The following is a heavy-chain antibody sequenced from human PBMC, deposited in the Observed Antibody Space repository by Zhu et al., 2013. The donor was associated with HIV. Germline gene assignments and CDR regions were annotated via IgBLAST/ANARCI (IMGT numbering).Heavy chain of an antibody. J-gene: IGHJ5*02. CDR1: GYTFTDYY. V-gene: IGHV1-18*04. D-gene: IGHD3-22*01. Sequence: QVQLVQSGADVKKPGASVKVSCKASGYTFTDYYMHWVRQAPGQGLEWLGWISAYNGNTNYAQKLQGRVTMTTDTSTSTAYMELRSLRSDDTAVYYCARAKNYYDSIGPLGWFDPWGQGTLVTVSS. CDR3: ARAKNYYDSIGPLGWFDP. CDR2: ISAYNGNT.